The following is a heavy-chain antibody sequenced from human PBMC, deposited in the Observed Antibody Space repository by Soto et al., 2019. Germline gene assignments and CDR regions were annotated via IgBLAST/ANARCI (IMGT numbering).Heavy chain of an antibody. CDR1: GYTFTSYG. D-gene: IGHD5-18*01. CDR2: ISAYNGNT. J-gene: IGHJ4*02. CDR3: ASSLLVGYGLEGESD. Sequence: QVQLVQSGAEVKKPGASVKVSCKASGYTFTSYGISWVRQAPGQGLEWMGWISAYNGNTNYAQKLQGRVTMTTDTSTSTAYMALRSLRSAATAVYYCASSLLVGYGLEGESDWGQGTLVTVSS. V-gene: IGHV1-18*01.